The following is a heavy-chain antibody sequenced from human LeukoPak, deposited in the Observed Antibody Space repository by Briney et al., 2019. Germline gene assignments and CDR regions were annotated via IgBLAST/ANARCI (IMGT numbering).Heavy chain of an antibody. D-gene: IGHD6-19*01. Sequence: GGSLRLSCAASGFTFSSYSMTWVRQAPGKGLEWVSYISSSSSTIYYADSVKGRFTISRDNAKNSLYLQMNSLRAEDTAVYYCAREPGYSSGWFINDYWGQGTLVTVSS. CDR3: AREPGYSSGWFINDY. V-gene: IGHV3-48*04. J-gene: IGHJ4*02. CDR1: GFTFSSYS. CDR2: ISSSSSTI.